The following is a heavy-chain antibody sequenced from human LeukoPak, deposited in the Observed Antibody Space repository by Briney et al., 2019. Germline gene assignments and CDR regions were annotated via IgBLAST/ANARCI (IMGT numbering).Heavy chain of an antibody. D-gene: IGHD3-10*01. CDR1: GFTFSSYS. CDR2: ISSSSSHI. V-gene: IGHV3-21*01. Sequence: GGSLRLSCAASGFTFSSYSMNWVRQAPGKGLEWVSSISSSSSHIYYADSVKGRFTISRDNAKNSLYLQMNSLRAEDTAVYYCATRRFGELTYWGQGTLVTVSS. J-gene: IGHJ4*02. CDR3: ATRRFGELTY.